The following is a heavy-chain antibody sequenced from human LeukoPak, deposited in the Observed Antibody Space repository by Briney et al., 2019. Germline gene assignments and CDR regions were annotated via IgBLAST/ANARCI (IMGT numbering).Heavy chain of an antibody. J-gene: IGHJ3*02. CDR3: ARHSFNCTTTSCYSQLGDAFDI. CDR2: IYYSGST. Sequence: PSQTLSLTCTVSGGSISSGGYYWGWIRQPPGNGLEWIGSIYYSGSTYYNASLKSRVTISVDTSKNQFSLRLISVTAAETAVYYCARHSFNCTTTSCYSQLGDAFDIWGPGTMVTVSS. V-gene: IGHV4-39*01. CDR1: GGSISSGGYY. D-gene: IGHD2-2*01.